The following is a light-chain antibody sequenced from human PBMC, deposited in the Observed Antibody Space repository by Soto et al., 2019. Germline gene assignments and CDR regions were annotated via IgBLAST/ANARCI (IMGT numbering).Light chain of an antibody. CDR3: QSFDSSLSGSL. CDR1: SSNIGAGYD. V-gene: IGLV1-40*01. Sequence: QSVLTQPPSVSGAPGQRISISCTGSSSNIGAGYDVHWYQQFPGTAPKLLIFGNTNRPSGVPDRFSASKSATSASLAITGLQAEDEADYYCQSFDSSLSGSLFGGGTRLTVL. J-gene: IGLJ2*01. CDR2: GNT.